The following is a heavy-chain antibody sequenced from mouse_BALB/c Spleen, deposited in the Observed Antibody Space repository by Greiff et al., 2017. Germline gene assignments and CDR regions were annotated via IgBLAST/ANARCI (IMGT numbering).Heavy chain of an antibody. Sequence: VQLQQSGAELVRPGVSVKISCKGSGYTFTDYAMHWVKQSHAKSLEWIGVISTYYGDASYNQKFKGKATMTVDKSSSTADMELARLTSEDSAIYYCAREGVLRPYYFDYWGQGTTLTVSS. CDR1: GYTFTDYA. D-gene: IGHD1-2*01. J-gene: IGHJ2*01. CDR3: AREGVLRPYYFDY. CDR2: ISTYYGDA. V-gene: IGHV1S137*01.